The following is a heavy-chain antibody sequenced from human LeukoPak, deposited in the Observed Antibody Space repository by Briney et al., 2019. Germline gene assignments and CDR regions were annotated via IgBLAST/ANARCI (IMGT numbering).Heavy chain of an antibody. Sequence: SETLSLTCAVYGGSFSGYYWSWIRQPPGKGVEWIGEINHSGSTNYNPSLKSRVTISVDTSKNQFSLKLSSVTAADTAVYYCARGRGRYSSSSRPIWGQGTLVTVSS. CDR1: GGSFSGYY. V-gene: IGHV4-34*01. CDR3: ARGRGRYSSSSRPI. D-gene: IGHD6-6*01. CDR2: INHSGST. J-gene: IGHJ4*02.